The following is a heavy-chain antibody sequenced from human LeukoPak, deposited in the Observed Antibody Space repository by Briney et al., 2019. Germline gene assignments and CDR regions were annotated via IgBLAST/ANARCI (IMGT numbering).Heavy chain of an antibody. CDR3: ATHSGNYYLEALDI. Sequence: ASVRDTSKVSGYTLTELSVHWVRRAPGKGLEWMGGFDPEDGETIYAQKFQGRVTMTEDTSTDTTYMELSSLRSEDTAVYYCATHSGNYYLEALDISGPGTMVTVSS. CDR2: FDPEDGET. D-gene: IGHD1-26*01. J-gene: IGHJ3*02. V-gene: IGHV1-24*01. CDR1: GYTLTELS.